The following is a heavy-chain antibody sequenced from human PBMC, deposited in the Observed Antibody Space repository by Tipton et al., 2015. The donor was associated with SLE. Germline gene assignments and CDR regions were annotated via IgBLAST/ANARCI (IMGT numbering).Heavy chain of an antibody. CDR1: GGSISSYY. CDR3: ARGYCSSTSCYGVWFDP. CDR2: IYYSGST. J-gene: IGHJ5*02. D-gene: IGHD2-2*01. V-gene: IGHV4-59*01. Sequence: LSLTCTVSGGSISSYYWSWIRQPPGKGLEWIGYIYYSGSTNYNPSLKSRVTISVDTSKNQFSLKLSSVTAADTAVYYCARGYCSSTSCYGVWFDPWGQGTLVTVSS.